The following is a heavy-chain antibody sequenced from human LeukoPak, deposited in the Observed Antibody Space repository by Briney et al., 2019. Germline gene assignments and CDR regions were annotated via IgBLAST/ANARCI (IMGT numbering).Heavy chain of an antibody. V-gene: IGHV3-30*02. D-gene: IGHD2-2*01. Sequence: GGSLRLSCAASGFTFDDYGMSWVRQAPGKGLEWVAFIRYDGSNKYYADSVKGRFTISRDNSKNTLYLQMNSLRAEDTAVYYCAKDDCSSTSCYQGDAFDIWGQGTMVTVSS. CDR1: GFTFDDYG. CDR3: AKDDCSSTSCYQGDAFDI. J-gene: IGHJ3*02. CDR2: IRYDGSNK.